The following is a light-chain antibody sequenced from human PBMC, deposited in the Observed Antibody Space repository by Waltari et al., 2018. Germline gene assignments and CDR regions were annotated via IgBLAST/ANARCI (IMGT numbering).Light chain of an antibody. J-gene: IGKJ1*01. CDR2: AAS. CDR1: QSISSS. CDR3: QQSYSALGT. V-gene: IGKV1-39*01. Sequence: DIQMTQSPSSLSASVGDRVTITCRASQSISSSLNWYQQKPGKAPKLLIYAASSLQSGVPARFSGSGSGTDFTLPISSLQPEEFATYYCQQSYSALGTFGQGTKVQIK.